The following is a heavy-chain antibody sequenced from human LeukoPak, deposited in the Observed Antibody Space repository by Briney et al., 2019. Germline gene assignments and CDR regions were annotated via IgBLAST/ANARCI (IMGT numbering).Heavy chain of an antibody. CDR3: AREGLWFGESEH. D-gene: IGHD3-10*01. CDR1: GFTVNSSY. Sequence: GGSLRLSCAASGFTVNSSYINWVRQAPGKGLEWVSVIYSGGSTYYADSVKGRFTISRDNSKNTLYLQMNSLRAEDTAVYYCAREGLWFGESEHWGQGTLVTVSP. CDR2: IYSGGST. J-gene: IGHJ1*01. V-gene: IGHV3-53*01.